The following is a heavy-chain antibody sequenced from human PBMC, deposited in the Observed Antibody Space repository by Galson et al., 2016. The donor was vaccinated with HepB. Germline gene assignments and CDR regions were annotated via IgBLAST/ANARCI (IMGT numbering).Heavy chain of an antibody. CDR1: GFTFTCSA. CDR3: AAGALLERYLEFDY. J-gene: IGHJ4*02. V-gene: IGHV1-58*01. CDR2: IVVGSGNT. Sequence: SVKVSCKASGFTFTCSAVQWVRQARGQRLEWIGWIVVGSGNTNYAQKFQERVTITRDMSTSTAYMELSSLRSEDTAVYYCAAGALLERYLEFDYWGQGTLVTVSS. D-gene: IGHD1-1*01.